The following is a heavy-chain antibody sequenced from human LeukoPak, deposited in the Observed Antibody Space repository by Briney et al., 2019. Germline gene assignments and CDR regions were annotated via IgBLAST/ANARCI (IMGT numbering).Heavy chain of an antibody. Sequence: PSETLSLTCAVYGGSFSGYYWSWIRQPPGKGLEWIGEINHSGSTNYNPSLKSRVTISVDTSKNQFSLKLSSVTAADTAVYYCARYYYDSSGPYGGQGTLVTVSS. CDR2: INHSGST. D-gene: IGHD3-22*01. CDR1: GGSFSGYY. J-gene: IGHJ4*02. CDR3: ARYYYDSSGPY. V-gene: IGHV4-34*01.